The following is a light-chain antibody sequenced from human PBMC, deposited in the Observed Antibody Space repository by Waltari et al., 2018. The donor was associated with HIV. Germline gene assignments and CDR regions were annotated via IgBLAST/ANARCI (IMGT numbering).Light chain of an antibody. J-gene: IGLJ3*02. CDR1: SSDIGGYKY. Sequence: HSALTQPASVSGSPGQSITISCTGTSSDIGGYKYVSWYQQQPGKATKLMISEVSNRPSWVSNRFSGSKSGNTASLTISGLQAEDEADYYCSSYTTSSTWVFGGGTKLTVL. V-gene: IGLV2-14*01. CDR3: SSYTTSSTWV. CDR2: EVS.